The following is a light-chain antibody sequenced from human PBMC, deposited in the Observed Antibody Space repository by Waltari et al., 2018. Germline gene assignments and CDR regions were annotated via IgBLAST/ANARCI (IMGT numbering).Light chain of an antibody. CDR2: WAS. CDR3: QQYYSTPLT. J-gene: IGKJ1*01. V-gene: IGKV4-1*01. CDR1: QSVLYSSNNKHY. Sequence: DIVMTQSPDSLAVSLGERATINCKSSQSVLYSSNNKHYLAWYQQKPGQPPKLLIYWASTRESGVPDRFSCSGSGTDFTLSSSSLQAEDVAVYYCQQYYSTPLTFGQGTKVEIK.